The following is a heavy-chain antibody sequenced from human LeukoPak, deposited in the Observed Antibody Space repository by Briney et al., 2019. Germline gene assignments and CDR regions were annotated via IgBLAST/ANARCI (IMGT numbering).Heavy chain of an antibody. CDR3: ARRGRNSSGWQDYL. Sequence: SETLSLTCTVSGGSISSYYWSWIRQPPRKGLEWIANIYHTGSTNYNPSLSSRVTMSIDTAKNQFSLKLTSVTAADTAVYYCARRGRNSSGWQDYLWGQGTLVTVSS. D-gene: IGHD6-25*01. CDR1: GGSISSYY. V-gene: IGHV4-59*01. J-gene: IGHJ4*02. CDR2: IYHTGST.